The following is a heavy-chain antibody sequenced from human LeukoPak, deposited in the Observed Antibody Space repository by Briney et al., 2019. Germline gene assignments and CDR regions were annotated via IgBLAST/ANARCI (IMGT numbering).Heavy chain of an antibody. Sequence: ASVKVSCKASGYTFTDYYIHWVRQAPGQGLEWMGWINPNSGGANYAQKFQGRVTMTRDTSISTAYMELSRLRSDDTAVYYCAGDLIGFSVWFDPWGQGTLVTVSS. CDR1: GYTFTDYY. CDR3: AGDLIGFSVWFDP. D-gene: IGHD5/OR15-5a*01. V-gene: IGHV1-2*02. J-gene: IGHJ5*02. CDR2: INPNSGGA.